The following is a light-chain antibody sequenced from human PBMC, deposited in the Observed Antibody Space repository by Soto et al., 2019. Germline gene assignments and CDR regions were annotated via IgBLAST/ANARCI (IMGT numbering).Light chain of an antibody. J-gene: IGLJ2*01. CDR3: SSYTSSSTIL. CDR2: EVS. CDR1: SSDVGAYNY. V-gene: IGLV2-8*01. Sequence: QSVLTQPPSASGSLGQSVTISCTATSSDVGAYNYVSWYQQRPGKAPKVIIYEVSKRPSGVPDRFSGSKSGNTASLTVSGLQADDEADYFCSSYTSSSTILFGGGTKLTVL.